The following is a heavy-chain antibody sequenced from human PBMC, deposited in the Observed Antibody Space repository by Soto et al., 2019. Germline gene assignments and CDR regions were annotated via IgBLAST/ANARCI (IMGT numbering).Heavy chain of an antibody. J-gene: IGHJ4*02. D-gene: IGHD6-19*01. Sequence: GASVKVSCKASGGTLSSYAISWVRQAPGQGLEWVGGIIPIFGTANYAQKFQGRVTITADESTSTAYMELSSLRSEDTAVYYCARRLAVAGSSGFDYWGQGTLVTVSS. CDR1: GGTLSSYA. CDR2: IIPIFGTA. V-gene: IGHV1-69*13. CDR3: ARRLAVAGSSGFDY.